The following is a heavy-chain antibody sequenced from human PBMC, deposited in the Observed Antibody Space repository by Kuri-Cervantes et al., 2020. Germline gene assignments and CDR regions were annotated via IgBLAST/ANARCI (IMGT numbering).Heavy chain of an antibody. CDR2: IRSKAYGGTT. CDR1: GFTFGDYA. J-gene: IGHJ4*02. Sequence: GESLKTSCAASGFTFGDYAMSWFRQAPGKGLEWVGFIRSKAYGGTTEYAASVKGRFTISRDDSKSIAYLQMNSLKTEDTAVYYCTRGGGYLIFDYWGQGTLVTVSS. CDR3: TRGGGYLIFDY. V-gene: IGHV3-49*03. D-gene: IGHD5-12*01.